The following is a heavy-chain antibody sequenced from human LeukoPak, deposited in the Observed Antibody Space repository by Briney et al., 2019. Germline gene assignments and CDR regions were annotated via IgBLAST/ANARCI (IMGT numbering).Heavy chain of an antibody. CDR2: IGSSGSTM. J-gene: IGHJ6*04. CDR3: ARDGADSSGWHNYGMDV. D-gene: IGHD6-25*01. V-gene: IGHV3-48*03. Sequence: GGSLRLSCAASGFISSNYEMNWVRQAPGKGLEWVSYIGSSGSTMYYADSVKGRLTISRDNAKNSLYLQMSGLRAEDTAVYYCARDGADSSGWHNYGMDVWGKGTTVTVSS. CDR1: GFISSNYE.